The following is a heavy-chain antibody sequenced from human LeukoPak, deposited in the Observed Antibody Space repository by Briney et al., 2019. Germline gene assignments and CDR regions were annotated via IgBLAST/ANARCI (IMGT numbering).Heavy chain of an antibody. J-gene: IGHJ3*02. CDR1: GGSISSYY. Sequence: PSETLSLTCTVPGGSISSYYWSWIRQPPGKGLEWIGYIYYSGSTNYNPSLKSRVTISVDTSKNQFSLKLSSVTAADTAVYYCARTKYYYDSSGYYSDAFDIWGQGTMVTVSS. CDR3: ARTKYYYDSSGYYSDAFDI. V-gene: IGHV4-59*01. CDR2: IYYSGST. D-gene: IGHD3-22*01.